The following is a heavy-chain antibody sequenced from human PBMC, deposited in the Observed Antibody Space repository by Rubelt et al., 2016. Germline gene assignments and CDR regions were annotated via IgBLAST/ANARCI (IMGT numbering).Heavy chain of an antibody. CDR3: ASSAIFGSPCLTY. CDR1: DASIRSTNW. V-gene: IGHV4-61*05. D-gene: IGHD3-3*01. CDR2: IYYSGST. J-gene: IGHJ4*02. Sequence: QLQLQESGPGLVKPSETLSLACTVSDASIRSTNWWGWIRQPPGKGLEWIGYIYYSGSTNYNPSLKSRGTISVDKSKNQFARSRSSVTAADTAIYYCASSAIFGSPCLTYWGQGSLVTVSS.